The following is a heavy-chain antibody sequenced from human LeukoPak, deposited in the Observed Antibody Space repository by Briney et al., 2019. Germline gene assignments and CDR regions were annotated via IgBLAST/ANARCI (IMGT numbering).Heavy chain of an antibody. CDR2: IYYSGSP. CDR1: GGSISSSSYY. J-gene: IGHJ2*01. CDR3: ARLDYYDSSGYLYWYFDL. D-gene: IGHD3-22*01. Sequence: SETLSLTCTVSGGSISSSSYYWGWIRQPPGKGLEWIGSIYYSGSPYYNPSLKSRVTISVDTSKNQFSLKLSSVTAADTAVYYCARLDYYDSSGYLYWYFDLWGRGTLVTVSS. V-gene: IGHV4-39*01.